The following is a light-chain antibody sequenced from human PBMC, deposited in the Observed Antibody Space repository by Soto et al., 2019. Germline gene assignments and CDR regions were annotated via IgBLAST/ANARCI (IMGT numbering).Light chain of an antibody. J-gene: IGLJ3*02. CDR1: SSDVGSYNY. CDR2: DVS. V-gene: IGLV2-11*01. Sequence: QSALTQPRSVSGSPGQSVTISCTGTSSDVGSYNYVSWYQQHPGKAPKLMIYDVSMRPSGVPDRFSGSKSGNTASLTISGLQAEDEADYYCCSYAGSYTWVFGGGTKLTVL. CDR3: CSYAGSYTWV.